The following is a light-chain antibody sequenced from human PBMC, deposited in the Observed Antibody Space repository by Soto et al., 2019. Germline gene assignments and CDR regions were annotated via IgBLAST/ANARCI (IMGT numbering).Light chain of an antibody. CDR2: KAS. CDR3: QQYSTYSRA. J-gene: IGKJ1*01. Sequence: DIQVTQSPSTLSASGGDRVTITCRASQSIGSLLAWYQQKPGKAPKLLIYKASSLEIGAPSRFSGSGYGTEFTLTISSLQPDDFATYYCQQYSTYSRAFGQGTKVDIK. CDR1: QSIGSL. V-gene: IGKV1-5*03.